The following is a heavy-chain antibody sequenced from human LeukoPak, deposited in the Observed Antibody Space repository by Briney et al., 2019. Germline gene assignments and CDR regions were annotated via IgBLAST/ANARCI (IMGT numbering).Heavy chain of an antibody. V-gene: IGHV3-48*01. CDR3: AKGKWYYYMDV. J-gene: IGHJ6*03. CDR1: GFTFSSYS. CDR2: ISSSSSTI. Sequence: GGSLRLSCAASGFTFSSYSMNWVRQAPGKGLEWVSYISSSSSTIYYADSVKGRFTISRDNSKNTLYLQMNSLRAEDTAVYYCAKGKWYYYMDVWGKGTTVTISS. D-gene: IGHD1-26*01.